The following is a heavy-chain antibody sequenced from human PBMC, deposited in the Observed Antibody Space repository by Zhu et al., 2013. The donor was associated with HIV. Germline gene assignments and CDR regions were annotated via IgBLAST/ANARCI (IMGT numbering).Heavy chain of an antibody. CDR1: GGSFSGYY. V-gene: IGHV4-34*01. J-gene: IGHJ4*02. CDR3: ARDTDILTGYYPDYFDY. CDR2: INHSGST. Sequence: QVQLQQWGAGLLKPSETLSLTCAVYGGSFSGYYWSWIRQPPGKGLEWIGEINHSGSTNYNPSLKSRVTISVDTSKNQFSLKLSSVTAADTAVYYCARDTDILTGYYPDYFDYWGQGPWSPSPQ. D-gene: IGHD3-9*01.